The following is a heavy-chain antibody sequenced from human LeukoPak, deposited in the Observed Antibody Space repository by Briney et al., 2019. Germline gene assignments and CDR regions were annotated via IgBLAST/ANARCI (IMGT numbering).Heavy chain of an antibody. CDR3: ARGRAVVRDFDY. CDR2: INHSGST. V-gene: IGHV4-34*01. Sequence: PSETLSLTCAVYGGSFSGYYWSWIRQPPGKGLEWIREINHSGSTNYNPSLKSRVTISVDTSKNQFSLKLSSVTAADTAVYYCARGRAVVRDFDYWGQGTLVTVSS. CDR1: GGSFSGYY. J-gene: IGHJ4*02. D-gene: IGHD4-23*01.